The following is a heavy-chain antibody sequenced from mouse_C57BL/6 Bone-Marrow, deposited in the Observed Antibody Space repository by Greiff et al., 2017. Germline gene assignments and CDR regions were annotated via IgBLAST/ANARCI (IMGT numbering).Heavy chain of an antibody. CDR3: TTWWFPWFAY. CDR1: GFNIKDDY. J-gene: IGHJ3*01. D-gene: IGHD1-1*02. V-gene: IGHV14-4*01. Sequence: DVKLVESGAELVRPGASVKLSCTASGFNIKDDYMHWLKQRPEQGLVGIGWFDPENGDTEYASKFQGKDTITADTSSNTAYLQLSSLTSEDTAVYYCTTWWFPWFAYWGQGTLVTVSA. CDR2: FDPENGDT.